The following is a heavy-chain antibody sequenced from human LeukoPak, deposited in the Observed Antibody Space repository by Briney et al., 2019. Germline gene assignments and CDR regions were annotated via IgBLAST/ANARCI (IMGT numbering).Heavy chain of an antibody. CDR1: GYTFTSYD. Sequence: ASVKVSCKASGYTFTSYDINWVRQATGQGLEWMGWMNPNSSNTGYAQKFQGRVTITRNTSISTAYMELSSLRSEDTAVYYCARFSYYGSGSQLDYWGQGTLVTVSS. D-gene: IGHD3-10*01. CDR2: MNPNSSNT. V-gene: IGHV1-8*03. CDR3: ARFSYYGSGSQLDY. J-gene: IGHJ4*02.